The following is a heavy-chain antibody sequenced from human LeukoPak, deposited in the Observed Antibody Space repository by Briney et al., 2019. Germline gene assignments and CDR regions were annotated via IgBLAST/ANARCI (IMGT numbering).Heavy chain of an antibody. J-gene: IGHJ5*02. V-gene: IGHV4-59*01. CDR3: TRSTSFINWFDP. CDR2: IFYSGST. Sequence: PSETLSLTCTVSGGSISSYYWSWIRQPPGKGLGWIGCIFYSGSTNYNPSLKSRVTISVDTSKNQFSLKLSSVTAADTAVYYCTRSTSFINWFDPWGQGTLVTVSS. CDR1: GGSISSYY. D-gene: IGHD2-2*01.